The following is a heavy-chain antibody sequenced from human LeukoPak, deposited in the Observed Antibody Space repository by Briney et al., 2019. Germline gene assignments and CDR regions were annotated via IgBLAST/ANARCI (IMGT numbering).Heavy chain of an antibody. J-gene: IGHJ4*02. Sequence: PGRSLRLSCAASGFTFSSYAMHWVRQAPGKGLEWVAVISYDGSNKYYADSVKGRFTISRDNSKNTLYLQMNSLRAEDTAAYYCARPFPPTMIVVAYPPDYWGQGTLVTVSS. CDR3: ARPFPPTMIVVAYPPDY. D-gene: IGHD3-22*01. CDR1: GFTFSSYA. V-gene: IGHV3-30-3*01. CDR2: ISYDGSNK.